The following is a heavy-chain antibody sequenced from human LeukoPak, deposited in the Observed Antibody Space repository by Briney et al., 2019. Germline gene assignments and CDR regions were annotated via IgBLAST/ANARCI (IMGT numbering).Heavy chain of an antibody. Sequence: GGSLRLSCAASGFTFRTYAMSWVRQAPGKGLEWVSSISGRDGSTYYADSVKGRFTISRDNSKNTLYLQMNSLRAEDTAVYYCAKDQWLVPGGAFDFWGQGTMVTVSS. CDR3: AKDQWLVPGGAFDF. CDR2: ISGRDGST. D-gene: IGHD6-19*01. CDR1: GFTFRTYA. V-gene: IGHV3-23*01. J-gene: IGHJ3*01.